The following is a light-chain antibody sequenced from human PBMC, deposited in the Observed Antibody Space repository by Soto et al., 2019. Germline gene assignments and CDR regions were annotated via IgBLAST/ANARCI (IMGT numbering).Light chain of an antibody. CDR3: QQRNVWPPVT. Sequence: EIVLTQSPATLSLSPGERATLSCRASPSVTNFLAWYQQKPGQAPRLLIYGALNRATGIPARFSGSGSGKDFTLTISSLEPEDSAVYYCQQRNVWPPVTFGQGTRLEIK. J-gene: IGKJ5*01. V-gene: IGKV3-11*01. CDR1: PSVTNF. CDR2: GAL.